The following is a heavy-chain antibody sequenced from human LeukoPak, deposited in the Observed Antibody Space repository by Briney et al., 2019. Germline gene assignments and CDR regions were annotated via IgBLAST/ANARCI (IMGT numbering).Heavy chain of an antibody. CDR3: ARDGASSWQWLVVGSFDY. J-gene: IGHJ4*02. Sequence: ASVKVSRKASGYTFTSYGISWVRQAPGQGLEWMGWISAYNGNTNYAQKLQGRVTMTTDTSTSTAYMELRSLRSDDTAVYYCARDGASSWQWLVVGSFDYWGQGTLVTVSS. D-gene: IGHD6-19*01. CDR2: ISAYNGNT. CDR1: GYTFTSYG. V-gene: IGHV1-18*01.